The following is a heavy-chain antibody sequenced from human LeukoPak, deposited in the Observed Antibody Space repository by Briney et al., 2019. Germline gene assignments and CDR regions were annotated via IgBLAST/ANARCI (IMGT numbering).Heavy chain of an antibody. Sequence: SETLSLTCTVSGGSISSYYWSWTRQPPGKGLEWIGYIYYSGSTNYNPSLKSRVTISVDTSKNQFSLKLSSVTAADTAVYYCARARGAIDYWGQGTLVTVSS. CDR2: IYYSGST. CDR1: GGSISSYY. J-gene: IGHJ4*02. V-gene: IGHV4-59*01. CDR3: ARARGAIDY.